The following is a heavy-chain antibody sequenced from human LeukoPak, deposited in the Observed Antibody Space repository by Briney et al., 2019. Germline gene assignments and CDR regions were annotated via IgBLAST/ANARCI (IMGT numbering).Heavy chain of an antibody. V-gene: IGHV3-23*01. CDR2: SSDSGGDT. CDR3: AKAGLRGSPEAYNWFDP. J-gene: IGHJ5*02. D-gene: IGHD1-26*01. CDR1: GFTFIIHA. Sequence: PGGSLRLSCAASGFTFIIHAMTWVPEAPGKGLEWVSSSSDSGGDTYYADSVKGRFIISRDNTKNTLYLQMNSLRAEDTAVYYCAKAGLRGSPEAYNWFDPWGQGTLVTVPS.